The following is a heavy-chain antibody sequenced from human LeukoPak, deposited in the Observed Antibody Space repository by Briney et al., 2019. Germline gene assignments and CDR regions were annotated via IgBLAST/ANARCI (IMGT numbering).Heavy chain of an antibody. V-gene: IGHV4-59*12. CDR1: GGSISGFY. CDR2: IYYSGST. Sequence: SETLSLTCTVSGGSISGFYWSWVRQPPGKGLEWIGYIYYSGSTNYNPSLKSRVTMSVDTSKNQFSLKLSSVTAADTAVYYCARVRYRYCSGGSCYGYYFDYWGQGTLVTVSS. CDR3: ARVRYRYCSGGSCYGYYFDY. J-gene: IGHJ4*02. D-gene: IGHD2-15*01.